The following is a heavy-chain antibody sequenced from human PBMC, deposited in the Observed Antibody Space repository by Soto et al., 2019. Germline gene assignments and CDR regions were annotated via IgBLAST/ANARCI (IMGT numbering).Heavy chain of an antibody. Sequence: QTGGSLRLSCAASGFTFSSYWMHWVRQAPGEGLVWVSRINSDGSSTSYADSVKGRFTISRDNAKNTLYLQMNSLRAEDTAVYYCARVPIFPKNYRMDVWGQGTTVTVSS. V-gene: IGHV3-74*01. CDR1: GFTFSSYW. D-gene: IGHD3-3*01. CDR2: INSDGSST. J-gene: IGHJ6*02. CDR3: ARVPIFPKNYRMDV.